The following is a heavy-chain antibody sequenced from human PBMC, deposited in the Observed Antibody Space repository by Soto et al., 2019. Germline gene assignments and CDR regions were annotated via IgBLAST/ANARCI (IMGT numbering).Heavy chain of an antibody. CDR3: ERVGFGGRLIEY. D-gene: IGHD2-15*01. J-gene: IGHJ4*02. V-gene: IGHV1-46*01. CDR2: INPSGGST. CDR1: GYSCTSYY. Sequence: ASVKGSCKASGYSCTSYYMHWVRQAPGQGLEWMGIINPSGGSTSYAQKFQGRVTMTRDTSTSTVYMELSSLRSEDTAVYYCERVGFGGRLIEYWGQGTLDSVSS.